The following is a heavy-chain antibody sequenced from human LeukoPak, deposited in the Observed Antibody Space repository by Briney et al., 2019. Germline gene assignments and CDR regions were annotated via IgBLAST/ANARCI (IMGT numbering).Heavy chain of an antibody. J-gene: IGHJ4*02. CDR1: GGSISSYY. CDR3: ARGPYDFWSGYSGSFDY. Sequence: PSETLSLTCTVSGGSISSYYWSWIRQPPGKGLEWIGYIYYSGSTNYNPSLKSRVTISVDTSKNQFSLKLSSVTAADTAVYYCARGPYDFWSGYSGSFDYWGQGTLVTVSS. D-gene: IGHD3-3*01. V-gene: IGHV4-59*08. CDR2: IYYSGST.